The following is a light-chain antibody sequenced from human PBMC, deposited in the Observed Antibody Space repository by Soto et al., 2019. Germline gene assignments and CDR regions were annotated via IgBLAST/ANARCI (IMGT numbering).Light chain of an antibody. J-gene: IGKJ1*01. CDR3: QQYNSYLWT. CDR1: QSISSW. V-gene: IGKV1-5*01. CDR2: DAS. Sequence: DIQMTQSPSTLSASVGDRVTITCRASQSISSWLAWYQQKPGKAPKLLIYDASSLESGVPSRFGGSGSGTEFTLTISSLQPDDFATYYCQQYNSYLWTFGQGTKVDSK.